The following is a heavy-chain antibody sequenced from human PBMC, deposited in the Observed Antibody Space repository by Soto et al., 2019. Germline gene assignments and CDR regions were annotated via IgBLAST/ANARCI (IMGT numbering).Heavy chain of an antibody. J-gene: IGHJ4*02. Sequence: GGSLRLSCAASGFTFSSYWMSWVRQAPGKGLEWVANIKQDGSEKYYVDSVKGRFTISRDNAKNSLYLQMNSLRAEDTAVYYCARISAIPNYYFDYWGQGTLVTVSS. CDR1: GFTFSSYW. CDR2: IKQDGSEK. CDR3: ARISAIPNYYFDY. V-gene: IGHV3-7*05. D-gene: IGHD2-21*02.